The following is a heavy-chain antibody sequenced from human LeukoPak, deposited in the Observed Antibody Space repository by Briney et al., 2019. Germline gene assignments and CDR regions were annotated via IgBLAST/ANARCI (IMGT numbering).Heavy chain of an antibody. D-gene: IGHD3-10*01. CDR1: GFTFFTYW. CDR2: INQDGSEK. Sequence: GGSLRLSCAASGFTFFTYWMSWVRQAPGKGLEWVANINQDGSEKYFVDSVKGRFTISRDNAKNSLYLQMNSLRAEDTAVYYCARGSQLLWFGDGGHWGQGTLVTVSS. J-gene: IGHJ4*02. V-gene: IGHV3-7*03. CDR3: ARGSQLLWFGDGGH.